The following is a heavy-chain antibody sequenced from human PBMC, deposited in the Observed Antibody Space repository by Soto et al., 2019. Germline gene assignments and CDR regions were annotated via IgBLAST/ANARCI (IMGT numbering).Heavy chain of an antibody. J-gene: IGHJ4*02. CDR3: ARAVRDFWRESSTTVTTCFDS. CDR2: INHSGST. CDR1: GGSFSGYY. Sequence: PRENLSLTCAVYGGSFSGYYWSWIRQPPGKGLEWSGEINHSGSTNYNPSLKSRVTISVDTSKNQFSLKLSSVTAADTAVYYCARAVRDFWRESSTTVTTCFDSSSQGTLDIGSS. V-gene: IGHV4-34*01. D-gene: IGHD3-3*01.